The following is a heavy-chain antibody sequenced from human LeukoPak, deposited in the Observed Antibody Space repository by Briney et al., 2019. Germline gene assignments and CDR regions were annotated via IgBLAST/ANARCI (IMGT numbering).Heavy chain of an antibody. Sequence: SETLSLTCSVSSVSINVYYWRWIRHSAGKGLEWLGHFYFSGSSDYNPSLKSRVTISVDTSKNQFSLKLSSVTAADTAVYYCARWRHCSGGSCYKKSWFDPWGQGTLVTVSS. D-gene: IGHD2-15*01. CDR1: SVSINVYY. V-gene: IGHV4-4*07. CDR3: ARWRHCSGGSCYKKSWFDP. CDR2: FYFSGSS. J-gene: IGHJ5*02.